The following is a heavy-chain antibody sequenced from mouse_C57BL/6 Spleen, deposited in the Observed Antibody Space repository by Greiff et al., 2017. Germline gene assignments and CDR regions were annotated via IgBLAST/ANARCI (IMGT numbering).Heavy chain of an antibody. CDR2: FYPGSGSI. Sequence: VKLVESGAELVKPGASVKLSCKASGYTFTEYTIHWVKQRSGQGLEWIGWFYPGSGSIKYNEKFKDKATLTADKSSSTVYMELSRLTSEDSAVYFCARHEAPLHGDYAMDYWGQGTSVTVSS. CDR3: ARHEAPLHGDYAMDY. V-gene: IGHV1-62-2*01. J-gene: IGHJ4*01. CDR1: GYTFTEYT.